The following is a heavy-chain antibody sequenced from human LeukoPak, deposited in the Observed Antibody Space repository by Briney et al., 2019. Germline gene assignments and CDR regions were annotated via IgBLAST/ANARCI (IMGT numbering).Heavy chain of an antibody. J-gene: IGHJ3*02. D-gene: IGHD2-21*01. Sequence: SETLSLTCTVSGGSISSGGYYWGWIRQPPGKGLEWIGSIYYSGSTYYNPSLKSRVTISVDTSKNQFSLKLSSVTAADTAVYYCARDLGPPIVVVIQHAFDIWGQGTMVTVS. CDR1: GGSISSGGYY. V-gene: IGHV4-39*07. CDR2: IYYSGST. CDR3: ARDLGPPIVVVIQHAFDI.